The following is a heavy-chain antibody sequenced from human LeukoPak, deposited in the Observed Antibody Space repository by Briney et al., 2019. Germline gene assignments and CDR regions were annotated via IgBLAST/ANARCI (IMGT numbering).Heavy chain of an antibody. V-gene: IGHV3-11*06. CDR2: ITSGSSYI. D-gene: IGHD1-26*01. CDR3: ARDPYSGNYGAYYYYYMDV. Sequence: GGSLRLSCAASGFTFSDYYMSWIRQVPGQRLEWVSSITSGSSYIYYADSVKGRFTISRDNAKSSLYLQMNSLRAEGTAVYYCARDPYSGNYGAYYYYYMDVWGKGTTVTISS. J-gene: IGHJ6*03. CDR1: GFTFSDYY.